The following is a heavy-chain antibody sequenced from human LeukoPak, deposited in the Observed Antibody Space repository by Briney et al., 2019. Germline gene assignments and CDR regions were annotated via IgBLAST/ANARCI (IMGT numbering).Heavy chain of an antibody. J-gene: IGHJ4*02. Sequence: GRSLRLSCAASGFTFSSYGMHWVRRAPGKGLEWVGVISYVGSNKYSADSAKGRFTISRDNSKNTLYLQMNSLRAEDTAVYYCAKESWQQLFDFDYWGQGTLVTVSS. CDR3: AKESWQQLFDFDY. CDR1: GFTFSSYG. CDR2: ISYVGSNK. D-gene: IGHD6-13*01. V-gene: IGHV3-30*18.